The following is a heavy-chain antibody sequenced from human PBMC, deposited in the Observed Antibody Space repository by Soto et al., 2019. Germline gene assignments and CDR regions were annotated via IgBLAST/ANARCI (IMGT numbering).Heavy chain of an antibody. CDR1: GGSISSYY. Sequence: SETLSLTCTVSGGSISSYYWSWIRQPPGKGLEWIGYIYYSGSTNYNPSLKSRVTISVDTSKNQFSLKLSSVTAADTAVYYCARGYYDILTGYYPLTHFDYWGQGTLVTVSS. J-gene: IGHJ4*02. CDR3: ARGYYDILTGYYPLTHFDY. CDR2: IYYSGST. D-gene: IGHD3-9*01. V-gene: IGHV4-59*01.